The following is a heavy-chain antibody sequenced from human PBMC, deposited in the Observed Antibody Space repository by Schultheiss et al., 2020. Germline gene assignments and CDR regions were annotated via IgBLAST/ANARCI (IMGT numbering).Heavy chain of an antibody. CDR2: IYTSGST. CDR1: GGSISSGSYY. V-gene: IGHV4-61*02. J-gene: IGHJ4*02. CDR3: ARWKESGSYVYFDY. Sequence: SQTLSLTCTVSGGSISSGSYYWSWIRQPAGKGLEWIGRIYTSGSTNYNPSLKSRVTISVDTSKNQFSLKLSSVTAADTAVYYCARWKESGSYVYFDYWGQGTLVTVSS. D-gene: IGHD1-26*01.